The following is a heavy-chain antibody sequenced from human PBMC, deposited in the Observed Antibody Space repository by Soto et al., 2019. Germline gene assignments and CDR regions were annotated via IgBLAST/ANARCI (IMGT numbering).Heavy chain of an antibody. CDR3: AKYRRSVFYFDAFDI. D-gene: IGHD3-22*01. J-gene: IGHJ3*02. Sequence: HLVESGGGVVQPGGSLRLSCAASGFAFSAFGMQWVRQTPAKGLEWVAVISYDGVNKNYPDSMKGRFTVSRDNSKNTLYLQMSTLTVDDTAVYYCAKYRRSVFYFDAFDIWGQGTLVAVSS. CDR2: ISYDGVNK. CDR1: GFAFSAFG. V-gene: IGHV3-30*18.